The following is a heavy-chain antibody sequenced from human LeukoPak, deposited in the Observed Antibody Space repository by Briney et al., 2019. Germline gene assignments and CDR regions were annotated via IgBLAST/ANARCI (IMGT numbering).Heavy chain of an antibody. CDR2: INHSGST. V-gene: IGHV4-34*01. CDR1: GGSFSGYY. Sequence: PSETLSLTCAVYGGSFSGYYWSWIRQPPGKGLEWIGEINHSGSTNYNPSLKSRVTISVDTSKNQFSLKLSSVTAADTAVYYCARGRFVSAAAGTLFDYWGQGTLVTVSS. D-gene: IGHD6-13*01. CDR3: ARGRFVSAAAGTLFDY. J-gene: IGHJ4*02.